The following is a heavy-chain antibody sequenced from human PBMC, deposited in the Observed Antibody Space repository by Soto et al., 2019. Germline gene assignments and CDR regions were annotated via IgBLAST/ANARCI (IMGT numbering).Heavy chain of an antibody. J-gene: IGHJ4*02. V-gene: IGHV1-69*01. D-gene: IGHD6-13*01. CDR1: EGTFNSYA. CDR2: IIPYYNTI. Sequence: QAQVVQSGAEVRKPGSSVKLSCKASEGTFNSYAIAWVRQAPGQGLEWMGGIIPYYNTINYAEKCQDRVTITADDSTNTVYMELSSLRPDDTAGYFCASGASRWYPYFFDSWAQGTLVTVSS. CDR3: ASGASRWYPYFFDS.